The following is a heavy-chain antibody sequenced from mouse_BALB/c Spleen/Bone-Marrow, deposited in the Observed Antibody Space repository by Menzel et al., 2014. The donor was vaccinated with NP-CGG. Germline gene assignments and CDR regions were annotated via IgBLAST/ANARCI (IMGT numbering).Heavy chain of an antibody. J-gene: IGHJ3*01. Sequence: EVQLQQSGPELVKPGASVKMSCKASGYTFTDYYMKWAKQSHGKSLEWIGDINPNNGDTFYNQKFKDKATLTVDKSSSTAHMQLNSLTSEDSAVYYCARRYMITFAYWGQGTLVAVSA. CDR2: INPNNGDT. V-gene: IGHV1-26*01. CDR3: ARRYMITFAY. CDR1: GYTFTDYY. D-gene: IGHD2-4*01.